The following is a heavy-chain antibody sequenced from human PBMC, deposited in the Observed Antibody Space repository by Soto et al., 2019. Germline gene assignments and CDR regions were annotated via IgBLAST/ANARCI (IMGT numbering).Heavy chain of an antibody. CDR2: ISGYNGNT. CDR3: ARDPVDCSSTSCSDDY. Sequence: ASVKVSCKASGYTFTSHGISWVRQAPGPGLEWMGWISGYNGNTKYAQTFQGRVTLTTDTSTSTAYMELRSLRSDDTAVYYCARDPVDCSSTSCSDDYWGQGTLVTVSS. J-gene: IGHJ4*02. D-gene: IGHD2-2*01. CDR1: GYTFTSHG. V-gene: IGHV1-18*01.